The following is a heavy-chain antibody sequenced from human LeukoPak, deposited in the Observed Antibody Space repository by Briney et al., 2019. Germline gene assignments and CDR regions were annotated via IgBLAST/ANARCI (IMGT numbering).Heavy chain of an antibody. CDR1: GGSFSGYY. V-gene: IGHV4-34*01. CDR3: ARGRAAAGYY. J-gene: IGHJ4*02. D-gene: IGHD6-13*01. CDR2: INHSGST. Sequence: SETLSLTCAVYGGSFSGYYWSWIRQPPGKGPEWIGEINHSGSTNYNPSLKSRVTISVDTSKNQFSLKLSSVTAADTAVYYCARGRAAAGYYWGQGTLVTVSS.